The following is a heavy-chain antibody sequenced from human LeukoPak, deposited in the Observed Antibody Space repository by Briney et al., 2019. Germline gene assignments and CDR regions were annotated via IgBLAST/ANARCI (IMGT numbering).Heavy chain of an antibody. CDR3: ASGEQHLILVY. CDR2: IWYDGSNK. D-gene: IGHD2-21*01. Sequence: GGSLRLSCAAYGFTFSSYGMHWVRQAPGKGLEWVAVIWYDGSNKYYADSVKGRFTISRDNSKNTLYLQMNDLRVEETAVYYCASGEQHLILVYWGQGTLVTVSS. CDR1: GFTFSSYG. V-gene: IGHV3-33*01. J-gene: IGHJ4*02.